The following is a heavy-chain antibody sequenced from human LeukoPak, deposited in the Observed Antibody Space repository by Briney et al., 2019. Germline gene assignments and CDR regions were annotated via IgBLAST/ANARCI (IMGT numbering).Heavy chain of an antibody. CDR3: AREALLYYFDY. CDR1: GASISKGDYY. CDR2: IYHSGST. D-gene: IGHD2-15*01. Sequence: PSETLSLTCTVSGASISKGDYYWTWIRQTPGEGLEWIGYIYHSGSTYYNPSLKSRLTISLDTSENQFSLSLNSVTAADTAVYYCAREALLYYFDYWGQGTPVTVSS. J-gene: IGHJ4*02. V-gene: IGHV4-30-4*08.